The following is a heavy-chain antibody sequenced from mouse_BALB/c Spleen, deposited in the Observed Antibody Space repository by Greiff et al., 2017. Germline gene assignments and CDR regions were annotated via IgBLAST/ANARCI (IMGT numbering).Heavy chain of an antibody. CDR1: GFAFSSYD. CDR2: ISSGGGST. V-gene: IGHV5-12-1*01. Sequence: DVMLVESGGGLVKPGGSLKLSCAASGFAFSSYDMSWVRQTPEKRLEWVAYISSGGGSTYYPDTVKGRFTISRDNAKNTLYLQMSSLKSEDTAMYYCARREITTATFAYWGQGTLVTVSA. CDR3: ARREITTATFAY. D-gene: IGHD1-2*01. J-gene: IGHJ3*01.